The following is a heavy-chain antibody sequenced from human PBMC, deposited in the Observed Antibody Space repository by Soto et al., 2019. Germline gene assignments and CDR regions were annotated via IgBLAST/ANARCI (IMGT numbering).Heavy chain of an antibody. J-gene: IGHJ3*02. CDR1: GYSITNVNW. CDR2: IFHSGTT. V-gene: IGHV4-28*01. Sequence: QVQLQKSGPGLVKPSDTLSLTCAVSGYSITNVNWWAWIRQPPGKGLEWIGYIFHSGTTHYNPSLKSRVTMSVDTSKNQFSLKVDSLTAEDTAVYYCARSPYADALDIWGQGTMVTVSS. CDR3: ARSPYADALDI. D-gene: IGHD2-2*01.